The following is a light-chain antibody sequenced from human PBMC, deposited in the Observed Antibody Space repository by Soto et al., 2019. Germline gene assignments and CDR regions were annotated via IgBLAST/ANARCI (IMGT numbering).Light chain of an antibody. J-gene: IGKJ1*01. CDR1: QSITGW. CDR3: HQYKTYSRT. V-gene: IGKV1-5*01. CDR2: DAS. Sequence: DIQMTQSPSTLSASVGDRVTITCRASQSITGWLAWYQQKPGKAPKLLIYDASSLESGVPSRFSGSGSGTEFTLTISSLQPDDFATFYCHQYKTYSRTFGQGTKVEVK.